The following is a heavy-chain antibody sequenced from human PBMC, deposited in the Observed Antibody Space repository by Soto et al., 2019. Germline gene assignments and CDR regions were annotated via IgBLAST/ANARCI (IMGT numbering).Heavy chain of an antibody. V-gene: IGHV3-7*01. D-gene: IGHD3-10*01. CDR1: GFTFSSYW. J-gene: IGHJ6*02. CDR2: IKQDGSEK. Sequence: GGSLRLSCAASGFTFSSYWMSWVRQAPGKGLEWVANIKQDGSEKYYVDSVKGRFTISRDNAKNSLYLQMNSLRAEDTAVYYCARLVRGAVYYYYGMDVWGQGTTVTVSS. CDR3: ARLVRGAVYYYYGMDV.